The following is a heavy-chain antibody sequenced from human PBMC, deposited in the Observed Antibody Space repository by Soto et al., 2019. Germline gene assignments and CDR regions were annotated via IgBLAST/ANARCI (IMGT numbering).Heavy chain of an antibody. Sequence: QVQLVECGGGVVQPGRSLRLSCAASGFTFSSYAMHWVRQAPGKGLEWVAVISYDGSNKYYADSVKGRFTISRDNSKNTPYLQMNSLRAEDTAVYYCARGGSGWYKDGMDVWGQGTTVTVSS. V-gene: IGHV3-30-3*01. CDR2: ISYDGSNK. D-gene: IGHD6-19*01. CDR1: GFTFSSYA. J-gene: IGHJ6*02. CDR3: ARGGSGWYKDGMDV.